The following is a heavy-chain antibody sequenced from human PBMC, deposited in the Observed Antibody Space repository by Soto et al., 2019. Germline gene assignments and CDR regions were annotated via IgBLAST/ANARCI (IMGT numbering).Heavy chain of an antibody. CDR1: GLTFNRYW. CDR3: AREFCSGGNCYTYYFDP. D-gene: IGHD2-15*01. J-gene: IGHJ5*02. Sequence: PGGSLRLSCAASGLTFNRYWMHWVRHAPGKGLVWVSHINTDGSNTNYADSVKGRFTISRDNAKSTLFLQMNSLRDEDTAAYYCAREFCSGGNCYTYYFDPWGQRITVTVSS. V-gene: IGHV3-74*01. CDR2: INTDGSNT.